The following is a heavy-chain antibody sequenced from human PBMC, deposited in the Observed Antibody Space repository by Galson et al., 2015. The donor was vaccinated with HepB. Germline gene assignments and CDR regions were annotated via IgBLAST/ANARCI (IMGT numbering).Heavy chain of an antibody. V-gene: IGHV2-70*01. CDR1: GFSLSTSGMC. Sequence: PALVKPTQTLTLTCTFSGFSLSTSGMCVSWIRQPPGKALEWLALIDWDDDKYYSTSLKTRLTISKDTSKDRVVLTMTNMDPVDTATYYCARSEAYGSGSYSSFDYWGQGTLVTVSS. J-gene: IGHJ4*02. D-gene: IGHD3-10*01. CDR2: IDWDDDK. CDR3: ARSEAYGSGSYSSFDY.